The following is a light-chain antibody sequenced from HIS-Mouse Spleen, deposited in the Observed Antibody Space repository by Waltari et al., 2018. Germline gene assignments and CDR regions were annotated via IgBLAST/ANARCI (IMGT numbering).Light chain of an antibody. V-gene: IGKV3-20*01. CDR1: QSGSSSY. CDR3: QQYGSSPPRT. CDR2: GAS. Sequence: EIVLTQSPGTLPLSPGERATLPCRASQSGSSSYLAWYQQKPGQAPRPLIYGASSRATGIPDRFSGSGSGTDFTLTISRLEPEDFAVYYCQQYGSSPPRTFGQGTKVETK. J-gene: IGKJ1*01.